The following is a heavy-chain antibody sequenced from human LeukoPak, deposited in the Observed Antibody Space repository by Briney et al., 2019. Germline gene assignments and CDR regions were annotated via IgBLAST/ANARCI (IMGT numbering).Heavy chain of an antibody. Sequence: GGSLRLSCAASGFTFSSYSMNWVRQAPGKGLEWASSISSSSSYIYYADSVKGRFTISRDNAKNSIYLQVNSLRAEDTALYYCARDVPLDDYYGSGTYSYYFDYWGQGVLVTVSS. CDR1: GFTFSSYS. J-gene: IGHJ4*02. CDR2: ISSSSSYI. CDR3: ARDVPLDDYYGSGTYSYYFDY. D-gene: IGHD3-10*01. V-gene: IGHV3-21*01.